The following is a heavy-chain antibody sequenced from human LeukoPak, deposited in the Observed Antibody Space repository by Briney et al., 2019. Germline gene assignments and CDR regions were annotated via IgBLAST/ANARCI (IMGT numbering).Heavy chain of an antibody. CDR2: IYPSDSDT. Sequence: GESLKISCKGSGYRFTNNWIGWVRQLPGKGLEWMGIIYPSDSDTRYSPSFQGQVTISADKSISTAYLQWSSLKASDTAMYYCARQGYSSSCDYWGQGTLVTVSS. D-gene: IGHD6-13*01. CDR1: GYRFTNNW. J-gene: IGHJ4*02. V-gene: IGHV5-51*01. CDR3: ARQGYSSSCDY.